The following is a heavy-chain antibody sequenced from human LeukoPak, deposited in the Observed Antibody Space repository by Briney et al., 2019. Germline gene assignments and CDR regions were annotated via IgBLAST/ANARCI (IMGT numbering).Heavy chain of an antibody. CDR2: IWYDGSNK. V-gene: IGHV3-33*06. CDR1: GFTFSSYG. CDR3: AKAPIRRDGYPTYFDY. J-gene: IGHJ4*02. Sequence: PGGSLRLSCAASGFTFSSYGMHWVRQAPGKGLEWVAVIWYDGSNKYYADSVKGRFTISRDNSKNTLYLQMNSLRAEDTAVYYCAKAPIRRDGYPTYFDYWGQGTLVTVSS. D-gene: IGHD5-24*01.